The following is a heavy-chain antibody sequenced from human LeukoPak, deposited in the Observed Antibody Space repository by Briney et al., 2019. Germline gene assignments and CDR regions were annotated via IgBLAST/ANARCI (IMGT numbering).Heavy chain of an antibody. CDR1: GYSISSGYY. CDR3: ARARYCSGGSCYPDHFDY. J-gene: IGHJ4*02. D-gene: IGHD2-15*01. CDR2: IYHSGST. Sequence: SETLSLTCTVSGYSISSGYYWRWIRRPPGKGLEWIGSIYHSGSTYYNPSLKSRVTISVDTSKNQFSLKLSSVTAADTAVYYCARARYCSGGSCYPDHFDYWGQGTLVTVSS. V-gene: IGHV4-38-2*02.